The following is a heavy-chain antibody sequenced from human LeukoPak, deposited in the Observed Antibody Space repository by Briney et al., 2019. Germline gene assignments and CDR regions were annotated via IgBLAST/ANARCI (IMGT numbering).Heavy chain of an antibody. CDR2: IRYDGSNK. V-gene: IGHV3-30*02. CDR1: GFTFSSYG. J-gene: IGHJ3*02. D-gene: IGHD3-10*01. Sequence: GGSLRLSCAASGFTFSSYGMHWVRQAPGKGLEWVAFIRYDGSNKYYADSVKGRFTISRDNAKNSLYLQMNSLRAEDTAVYYCAKGLLWFGAFDIWGQGTMVTVSS. CDR3: AKGLLWFGAFDI.